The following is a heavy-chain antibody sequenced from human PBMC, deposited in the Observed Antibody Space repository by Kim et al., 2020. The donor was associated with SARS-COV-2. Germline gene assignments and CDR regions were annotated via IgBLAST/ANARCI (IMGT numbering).Heavy chain of an antibody. Sequence: SGGNTNSAGSVNGRFTISRDNTKNTLYLQMNSLRAEDTAVYYCAVPVDIWGQGTMVTVSS. CDR2: SGGNT. CDR3: AVPVDI. V-gene: IGHV3-23*01. J-gene: IGHJ3*02.